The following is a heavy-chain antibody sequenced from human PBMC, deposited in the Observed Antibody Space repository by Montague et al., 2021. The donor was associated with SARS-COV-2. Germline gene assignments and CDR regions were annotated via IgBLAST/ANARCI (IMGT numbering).Heavy chain of an antibody. Sequence: SETLSLTCAVYGGSFSGHYWSWIRQPPGKGLEWIGVINNSGSTNYNPSPKSRVTISVDTSKNQFSLKLHSVTAADTAVYYCARGRIEVSMSVVVLTGASYYMDVWGKGTTVTVSS. CDR2: INNSGST. CDR3: ARGRIEVSMSVVVLTGASYYMDV. CDR1: GGSFSGHY. J-gene: IGHJ6*03. D-gene: IGHD2-2*01. V-gene: IGHV4-34*01.